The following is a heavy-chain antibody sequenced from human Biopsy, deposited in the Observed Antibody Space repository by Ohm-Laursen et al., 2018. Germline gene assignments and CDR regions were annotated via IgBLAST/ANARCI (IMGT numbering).Heavy chain of an antibody. J-gene: IGHJ3*02. V-gene: IGHV3-23*01. D-gene: IGHD5-18*01. CDR3: ANTAMISYALDI. CDR2: ITVSADIT. CDR1: GFTFSSYA. Sequence: SLRLSCAASGFTFSSYAMNWVRQAPGKGLEWVSAITVSADITYHADSVSGRFTISRDNAENSLYLQMNSLRADDTAVYYCANTAMISYALDIWGHGTTVSVSS.